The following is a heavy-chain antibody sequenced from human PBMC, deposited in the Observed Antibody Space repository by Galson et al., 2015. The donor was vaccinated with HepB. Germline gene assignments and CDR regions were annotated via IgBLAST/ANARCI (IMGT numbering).Heavy chain of an antibody. CDR3: AKVWENWYSEL. D-gene: IGHD1-26*01. V-gene: IGHV3-23*01. CDR1: GFTFNTYA. J-gene: IGHJ2*01. Sequence: SLRLSCAASGFTFNTYAMRWVRQAPGKGLEWVSGISGSGGSTYYADSVKGRFTISRDNSKNTLYLQMNSLRAEDTAVYYCAKVWENWYSELWGRGTLVTVSS. CDR2: ISGSGGST.